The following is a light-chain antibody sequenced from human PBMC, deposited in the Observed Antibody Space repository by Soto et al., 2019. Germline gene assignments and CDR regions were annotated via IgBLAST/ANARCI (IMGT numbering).Light chain of an antibody. Sequence: EIVLTQSPGTLSLSPGERATLSCRADRSVSDTLLTWFQQKPGQAPRLLIFGTSNRAPGIPDRFSGGGSGTHFTLTIRTLEPDDFAVYYCQHYGDSSWTFGQGTKVEIK. CDR1: RSVSDTL. V-gene: IGKV3-20*01. J-gene: IGKJ1*01. CDR2: GTS. CDR3: QHYGDSSWT.